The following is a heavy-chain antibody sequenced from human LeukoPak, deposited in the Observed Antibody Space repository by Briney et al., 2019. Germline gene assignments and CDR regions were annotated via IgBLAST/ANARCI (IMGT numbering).Heavy chain of an antibody. J-gene: IGHJ4*02. Sequence: GGSLRLSCAASGFTVSSKYMSWVRQAPGKGLEWVAVISSDVNIKYYADSVKGRFTISRDSSSKMVSLQMNSLGTEDTAVYYCVREGFYESGSLPTFYFDYWGQGTLVTVSS. V-gene: IGHV3-30-3*01. CDR3: VREGFYESGSLPTFYFDY. CDR2: ISSDVNIK. D-gene: IGHD3-10*01. CDR1: GFTVSSKY.